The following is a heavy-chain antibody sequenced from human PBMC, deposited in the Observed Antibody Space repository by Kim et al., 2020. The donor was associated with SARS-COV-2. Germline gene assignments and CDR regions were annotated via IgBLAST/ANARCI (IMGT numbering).Heavy chain of an antibody. D-gene: IGHD5-12*01. J-gene: IGHJ4*02. V-gene: IGHV3-15*01. CDR3: TTLEMATIGVYFDY. Sequence: AAPVKGRFTISRDDSKNTLYLQMNSLKTEDTAVYYCTTLEMATIGVYFDYWGQGTLVTVSS.